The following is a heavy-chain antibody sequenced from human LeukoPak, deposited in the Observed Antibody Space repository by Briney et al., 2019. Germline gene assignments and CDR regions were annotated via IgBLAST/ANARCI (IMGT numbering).Heavy chain of an antibody. CDR3: ARDGGGGYDMDV. V-gene: IGHV3-48*03. Sequence: PGGSLRLSCAASGFTFSTYEMNWVRQAPGKGLEWVSYIGERGRTIYYAASVKGRFTISRDDAKKSLYLQMNNLRVEDTAVYYCARDGGGGYDMDVWGQGTTVTVSS. J-gene: IGHJ6*02. CDR1: GFTFSTYE. CDR2: IGERGRTI. D-gene: IGHD2-15*01.